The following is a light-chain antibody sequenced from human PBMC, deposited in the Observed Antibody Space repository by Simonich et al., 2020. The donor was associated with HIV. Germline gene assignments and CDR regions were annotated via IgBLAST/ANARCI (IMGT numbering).Light chain of an antibody. V-gene: IGKV4-1*01. J-gene: IGKJ4*01. Sequence: DIVMTQSPDSLAVSLGERATINCKSNQSVLYSSNNKNYLAGYQQKPGQPPKLLIYWASTRESGVPGRFRGSGSGTDFTLTISSLQAEDVAVYYCQQYYSSPLTFGGGTKVEIK. CDR2: WAS. CDR1: QSVLYSSNNKNY. CDR3: QQYYSSPLT.